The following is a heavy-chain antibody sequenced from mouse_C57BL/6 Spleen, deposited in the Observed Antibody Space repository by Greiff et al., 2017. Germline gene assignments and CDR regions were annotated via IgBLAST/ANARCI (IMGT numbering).Heavy chain of an antibody. CDR3: VRDDYGSSYWDFDV. J-gene: IGHJ1*03. D-gene: IGHD1-1*01. V-gene: IGHV10-3*01. Sequence: DVQLVESGGGLVQPKGSLKLSCAASGFTFNTYAMHWVRQAPGKGLEWVARIRSKSSNYATYYADSVKDRFTISRNDSQSMLYLQMNNLKTEDTAMYYCVRDDYGSSYWDFDVWGTGTTVTVSS. CDR2: IRSKSSNYAT. CDR1: GFTFNTYA.